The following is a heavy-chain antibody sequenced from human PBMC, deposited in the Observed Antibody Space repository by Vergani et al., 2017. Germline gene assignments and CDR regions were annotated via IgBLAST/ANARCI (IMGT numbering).Heavy chain of an antibody. CDR1: GFTFSNAW. Sequence: EVQLVESGGGLVKPGGSLRLSCAASGFTFSNAWMSWVRQAPGKGLEWVGRIKSKTDGGTTDYAAPVKGRFTISRDDSKNTLYLQMNSLRAEDTAVYYCAKTPYSSGWYVDYWGQGTLVTVSS. CDR3: AKTPYSSGWYVDY. V-gene: IGHV3-15*01. CDR2: IKSKTDGGTT. J-gene: IGHJ4*02. D-gene: IGHD6-19*01.